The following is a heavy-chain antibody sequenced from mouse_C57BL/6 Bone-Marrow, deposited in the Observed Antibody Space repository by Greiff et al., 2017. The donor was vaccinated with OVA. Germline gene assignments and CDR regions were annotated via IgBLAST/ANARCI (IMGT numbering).Heavy chain of an antibody. CDR1: GYTFTSYG. J-gene: IGHJ2*01. Sequence: VQRMESGAELARPGASVKLSCKASGYTFTSYGISWVKQRTGQGLEWIGEIYPRSGNTYYNEKFKGKATLTADKSSSTAYMELRSLTSEDSAVYFCARWYYGTLYYFDYWGQGTTLTVSS. D-gene: IGHD1-1*01. CDR2: IYPRSGNT. V-gene: IGHV1-81*01. CDR3: ARWYYGTLYYFDY.